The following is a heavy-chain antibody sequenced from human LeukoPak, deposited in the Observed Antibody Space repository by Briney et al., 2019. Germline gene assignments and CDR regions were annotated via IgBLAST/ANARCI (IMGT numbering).Heavy chain of an antibody. CDR1: GFTFSSYG. CDR2: IWYDGSNK. CDR3: ARDARLYRIVGATMVGWLDP. J-gene: IGHJ5*02. V-gene: IGHV3-33*01. D-gene: IGHD1-26*01. Sequence: GGSLRLSCAASGFTFSSYGMHWVRQAPGKGLEWVAVIWYDGSNKYYADSVKGRFTVSRDNSKNTLYLQMNSLRAEDTAVYYCARDARLYRIVGATMVGWLDPWGQGTLVTVSS.